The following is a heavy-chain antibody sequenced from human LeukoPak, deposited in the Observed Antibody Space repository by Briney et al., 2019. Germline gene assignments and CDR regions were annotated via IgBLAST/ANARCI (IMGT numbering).Heavy chain of an antibody. V-gene: IGHV3-30*02. Sequence: GGSLRLSCAASGFTFSSYGMHWVRQAPGKGLEWVAFIRYDGGNKYYADSVKGRFTISRDNSKNTLYLQMDSLRAEDTAIYYCAKPGGPGIVARGAFHLWGQGTLVAVSS. CDR2: IRYDGGNK. CDR1: GFTFSSYG. CDR3: AKPGGPGIVARGAFHL. J-gene: IGHJ3*01. D-gene: IGHD1-26*01.